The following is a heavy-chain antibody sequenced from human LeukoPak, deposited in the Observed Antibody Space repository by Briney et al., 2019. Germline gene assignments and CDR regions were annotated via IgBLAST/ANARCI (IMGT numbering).Heavy chain of an antibody. CDR2: IYPGDSDT. J-gene: IGHJ6*02. CDR3: ARLVVDYYDSSGYSFYYYYGMDV. D-gene: IGHD3-22*01. CDR1: GYSFTSYW. V-gene: IGHV5-51*01. Sequence: GESLKISCKGSGYSFTSYWIGWVRQMPGKGLEWMGIIYPGDSDTRYSPSFQGQVTISADKSISTAYLQWSSLKASDTAMYYCARLVVDYYDSSGYSFYYYYGMDVWGQGTTVTVSS.